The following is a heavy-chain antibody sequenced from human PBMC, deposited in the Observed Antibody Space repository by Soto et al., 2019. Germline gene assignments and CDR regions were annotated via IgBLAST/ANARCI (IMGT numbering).Heavy chain of an antibody. CDR2: IYYSGST. V-gene: IGHV4-39*01. CDR3: ASHTPAISISDH. Sequence: QLQLQESGPGLVKPSETLSLTCTVSGGSISSSSYYWGWIRQPPGKGLEWIGSIYYSGSTYYNPSPKSPVTLSVDTSKNQFSLKLSSVTAADTAVYYCASHTPAISISDHWGQGTLVTVFS. J-gene: IGHJ4*02. D-gene: IGHD2-15*01. CDR1: GGSISSSSYY.